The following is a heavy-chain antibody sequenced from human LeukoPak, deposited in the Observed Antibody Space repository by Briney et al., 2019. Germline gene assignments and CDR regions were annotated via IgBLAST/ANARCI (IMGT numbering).Heavy chain of an antibody. CDR3: AGEMRIAAAGLWFDP. J-gene: IGHJ5*02. V-gene: IGHV6-1*01. CDR1: GDSVSSNSAA. Sequence: SQTLSLTCAISGDSVSSNSAAWNWIRQSPSRGLEWLGRTYYRPKWYNDYAVSAKSRITINPDTSKNQFSLQLNSVTPEDTAVYYCAGEMRIAAAGLWFDPWGQGTLVTVSS. D-gene: IGHD6-13*01. CDR2: TYYRPKWYN.